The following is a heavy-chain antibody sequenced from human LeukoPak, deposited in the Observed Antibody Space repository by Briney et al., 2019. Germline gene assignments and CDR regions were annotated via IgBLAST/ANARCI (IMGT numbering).Heavy chain of an antibody. CDR1: GYQFNTYW. Sequence: GESLKISCKVSGYQFNTYWIVWVRQMPDKGLEWMGSIYPGDSDTRYSQSFQGQVTISADKSIGTAYLQWNSLKASDTAMYYCARRGRAFNILTGYFEWFFDLWGRGTLVTVSS. CDR2: IYPGDSDT. J-gene: IGHJ2*01. CDR3: ARRGRAFNILTGYFEWFFDL. V-gene: IGHV5-51*01. D-gene: IGHD3-9*01.